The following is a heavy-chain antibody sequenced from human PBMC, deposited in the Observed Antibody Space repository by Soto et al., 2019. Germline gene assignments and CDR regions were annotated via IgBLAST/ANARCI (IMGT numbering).Heavy chain of an antibody. D-gene: IGHD1-26*01. CDR2: IYSGGGT. CDR1: GFTVSSNY. V-gene: IGHV3-53*02. CDR3: ARRSNSPRNGAFDI. Sequence: EVRLVETGGGLIQPGGSLRLSCAASGFTVSSNYMSWVRQAPGRGLEWVSIIYSGGGTYYADSVKGRFTISRDHSKNTLYLQMNSLRDEDTAVYYCARRSNSPRNGAFDIWGQGTMIIVSS. J-gene: IGHJ3*02.